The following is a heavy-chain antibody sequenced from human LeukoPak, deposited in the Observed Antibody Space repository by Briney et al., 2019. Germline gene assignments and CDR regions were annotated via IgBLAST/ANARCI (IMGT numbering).Heavy chain of an antibody. CDR3: ARGLNKAKRGSDY. D-gene: IGHD1/OR15-1a*01. CDR1: GFTFRSYV. Sequence: GGSLRLSCAASGFTFRSYVMSWVRQAPGKGLEWVSYISSSSSSTIYYADSVKGRFTISRDNAKNSLYLQMNSLRDEDTAVYYCARGLNKAKRGSDYWGQGTLVTVSS. J-gene: IGHJ4*02. CDR2: ISSSSSSTI. V-gene: IGHV3-48*02.